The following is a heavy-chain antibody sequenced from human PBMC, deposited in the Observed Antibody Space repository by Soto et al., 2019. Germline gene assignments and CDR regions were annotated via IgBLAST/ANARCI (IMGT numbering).Heavy chain of an antibody. J-gene: IGHJ5*02. CDR2: FDPEDGET. CDR1: GYTLTELS. Sequence: GTSVKVSCKVSGYTLTELSMHWVRQAPGKGLEWMGGFDPEDGETIYAQKFQGRVTMTEDTSTDTAYMELSSLRSEDTAVYYCATASTAFIAAAGTGWFDPWGQGTLVTVSS. V-gene: IGHV1-24*01. CDR3: ATASTAFIAAAGTGWFDP. D-gene: IGHD6-13*01.